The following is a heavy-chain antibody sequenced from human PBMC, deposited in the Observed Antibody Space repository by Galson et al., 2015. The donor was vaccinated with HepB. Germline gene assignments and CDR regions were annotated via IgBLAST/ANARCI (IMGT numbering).Heavy chain of an antibody. CDR1: GGSISSYY. CDR2: IYYSGST. V-gene: IGHV4-59*01. J-gene: IGHJ6*02. D-gene: IGHD3-16*01. CDR3: AREGGIMYGSYYYYYGMDV. Sequence: SETLSLTCTVSGGSISSYYWSWIRQPPGKGLEWIGYIYYSGSTNYNPSLKSRVTISVDTFKNQFSLKLSSVTAADTAVYYCAREGGIMYGSYYYYYGMDVWGQGTTVTVSS.